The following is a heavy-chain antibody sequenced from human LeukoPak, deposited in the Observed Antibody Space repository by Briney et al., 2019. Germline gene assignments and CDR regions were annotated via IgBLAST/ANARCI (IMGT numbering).Heavy chain of an antibody. V-gene: IGHV4-59*01. Sequence: SETLFLTCTVSGGSISSYYWSWIRQPPGKGLEWIGYIYYSGSTNYNPSLKSRVTISVDTSKNQFSLKLSSVTAADTAVYYCPRVIWQQLFRFDPWGQGTLVTVSS. CDR1: GGSISSYY. J-gene: IGHJ5*02. D-gene: IGHD6-13*01. CDR3: PRVIWQQLFRFDP. CDR2: IYYSGST.